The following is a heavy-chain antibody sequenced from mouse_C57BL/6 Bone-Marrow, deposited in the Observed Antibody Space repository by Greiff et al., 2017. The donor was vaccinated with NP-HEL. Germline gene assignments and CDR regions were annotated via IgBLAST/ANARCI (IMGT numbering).Heavy chain of an antibody. CDR1: GYTFTSYG. CDR2: IYPRSGNT. J-gene: IGHJ1*03. D-gene: IGHD1-1*01. CDR3: ARKIDYGTGWYFDV. Sequence: QVQLQQSGAELARPGASVKLSCKASGYTFTSYGISWVKQRTGQGLEWIGEIYPRSGNTYYNEKFKGKATLTADKSSSTAYMELRSLTSEDSAVYFCARKIDYGTGWYFDVWGTGTTVTVSS. V-gene: IGHV1-81*01.